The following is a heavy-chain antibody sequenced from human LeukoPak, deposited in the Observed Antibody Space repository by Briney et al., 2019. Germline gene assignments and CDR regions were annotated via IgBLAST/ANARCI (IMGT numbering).Heavy chain of an antibody. Sequence: ASVKVSCKASGYTFTIYAMNWVRQAPGQGLEWMGWINTNTGNPTSAQGFTGRFVFSLDTSVSTAYLQISSLKAEDTAVYYCARACIWFGELDAFDIWGQGTMVTVSS. V-gene: IGHV7-4-1*02. CDR3: ARACIWFGELDAFDI. CDR1: GYTFTIYA. D-gene: IGHD3-10*01. J-gene: IGHJ3*02. CDR2: INTNTGNP.